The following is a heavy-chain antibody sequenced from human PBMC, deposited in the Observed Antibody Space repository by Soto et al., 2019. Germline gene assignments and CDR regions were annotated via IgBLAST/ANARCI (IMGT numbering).Heavy chain of an antibody. V-gene: IGHV3-9*01. CDR1: GFTFDDNA. J-gene: IGHJ1*01. D-gene: IGHD3-16*01. Sequence: GGSLRLSCAVSGFTFDDNAMHWVRQAPEKGLECVSGINWKSDIGYADSVKGRCTISRDNAENSLYLQMNSLRAEDTALYYCAISQDRGGRTTFIYWGQGTQVTVSS. CDR3: AISQDRGGRTTFIY. CDR2: INWKSDI.